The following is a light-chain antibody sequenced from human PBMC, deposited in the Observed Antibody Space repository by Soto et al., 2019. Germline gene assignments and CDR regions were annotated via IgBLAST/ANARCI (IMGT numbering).Light chain of an antibody. CDR3: QQYGSSPRT. J-gene: IGKJ1*01. CDR2: GAS. CDR1: QSISNNY. Sequence: EIVLAQSPDTLSLSPGERTTLSCRASQSISNNYLAWYRQKPGQAPWLLIYGASNRAGGVPDRFSGSGSGSDFTLTISRLEPEDFAVYYCQQYGSSPRTFGQGTKVEIK. V-gene: IGKV3-20*01.